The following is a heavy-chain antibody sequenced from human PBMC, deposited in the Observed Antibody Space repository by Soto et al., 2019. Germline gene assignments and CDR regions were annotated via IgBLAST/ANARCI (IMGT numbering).Heavy chain of an antibody. CDR3: VRKYPGTRPFDY. CDR1: VFTFXRYA. Sequence: GXLXLSCAASVFTFXRYAMNLVRQAPGKGLACVSAIGTDGNTYYANSVKGRFTISRDNSRTTLYLQMNSLRVEDKALYYCVRKYPGTRPFDYWGQGTLVTVSS. D-gene: IGHD2-2*01. CDR2: IGTDGNT. V-gene: IGHV3-23*01. J-gene: IGHJ4*01.